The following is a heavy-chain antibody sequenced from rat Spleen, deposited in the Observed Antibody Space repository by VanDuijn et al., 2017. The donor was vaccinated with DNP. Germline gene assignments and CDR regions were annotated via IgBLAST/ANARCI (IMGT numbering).Heavy chain of an antibody. CDR2: ITSDGGTT. CDR1: GFTFTYYD. Sequence: EVQLVESGGGLVQPGRSLRLSCAASGFTFTYYDMAWVRQTPTKGLEWVASITSDGGTTYYRDSVKGRFTVSRDNAENTVYLQMNSLRSEDTATYYCANYNYYDGTYWGQGVMVTVSS. V-gene: IGHV5S13*01. J-gene: IGHJ2*01. D-gene: IGHD1-12*02. CDR3: ANYNYYDGTY.